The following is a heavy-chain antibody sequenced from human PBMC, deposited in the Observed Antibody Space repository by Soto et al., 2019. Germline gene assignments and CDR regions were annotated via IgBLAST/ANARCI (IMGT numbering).Heavy chain of an antibody. CDR2: VHYTGST. D-gene: IGHD6-6*01. Sequence: SETLSLTCTVSDGSISRSTFYWGWIRQPPGKGLEWIGSVHYTGSTYYNPSLKSRVTMSVDTSKNHFSLKLSSVTAADTAVYYGARRYSSSRNWFDPWGQGTLVTVSS. J-gene: IGHJ5*02. V-gene: IGHV4-39*01. CDR3: ARRYSSSRNWFDP. CDR1: DGSISRSTFY.